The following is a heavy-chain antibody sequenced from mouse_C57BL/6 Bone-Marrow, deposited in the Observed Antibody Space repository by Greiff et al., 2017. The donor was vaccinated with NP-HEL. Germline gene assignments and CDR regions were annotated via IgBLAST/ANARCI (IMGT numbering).Heavy chain of an antibody. CDR1: GYTFTDYY. CDR3: ARRRDYVWFAD. J-gene: IGHJ3*01. CDR2: INPNNGGT. V-gene: IGHV1-26*01. Sequence: VQLQQSGPELVKPGASVKISCKASGYTFTDYYMNWVKQSHGKSLEWIGDINPNNGGTSYNQKFKGKATLTVDKSSSTAYMELLSLTSEDSAVYVCARRRDYVWFADWGQGTLVTVSA. D-gene: IGHD2-4*01.